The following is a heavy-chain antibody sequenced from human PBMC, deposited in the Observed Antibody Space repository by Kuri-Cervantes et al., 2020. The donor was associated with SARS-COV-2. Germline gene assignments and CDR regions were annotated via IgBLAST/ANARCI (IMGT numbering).Heavy chain of an antibody. D-gene: IGHD2-15*01. CDR1: GGSISSGSYY. V-gene: IGHV4-61*09. J-gene: IGHJ4*02. Sequence: SETLSLTCTVSGGSISSGSYYWSWIRQPAGKGLEWIGYIYTSGSTNYNPSLKSRVTISVDTSKNQFSLKLSSVTAADTAVYYCASGGVVVAFDYWGQGTLVTVSS. CDR2: IYTSGST. CDR3: ASGGVVVAFDY.